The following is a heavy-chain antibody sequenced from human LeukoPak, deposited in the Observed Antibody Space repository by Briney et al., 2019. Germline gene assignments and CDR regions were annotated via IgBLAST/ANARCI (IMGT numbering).Heavy chain of an antibody. CDR2: ISSSSSYI. D-gene: IGHD2-8*01. V-gene: IGHV3-21*01. CDR1: GFTFSSYS. J-gene: IGHJ4*01. CDR3: ARGVLGTYYFDY. Sequence: GGSLRLSCAASGFTFSSYSMNWVRQAPGKGLEWVSSISSSSSYIYYADSVKGRFTISRDNAKNSLYLQMNSLRAEDTAVYYCARGVLGTYYFDYWGHGTLVTVSS.